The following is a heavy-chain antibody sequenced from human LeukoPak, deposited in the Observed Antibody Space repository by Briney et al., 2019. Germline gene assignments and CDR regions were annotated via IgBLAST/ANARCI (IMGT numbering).Heavy chain of an antibody. CDR2: IYPGDSDT. D-gene: IGHD2/OR15-2a*01. Sequence: GESLKISFKGPGYRFTSYWIGWVRPIPGKGLEWMGIIYPGDSDTRYSPSFQGQVTISADKSISTAYLQWSSLKASDTAMYYCARVSEDFDFDYWGQGTLVTVSS. J-gene: IGHJ4*02. CDR3: ARVSEDFDFDY. CDR1: GYRFTSYW. V-gene: IGHV5-51*01.